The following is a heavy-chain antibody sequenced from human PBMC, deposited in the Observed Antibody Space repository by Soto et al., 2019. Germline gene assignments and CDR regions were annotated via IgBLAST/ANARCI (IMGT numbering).Heavy chain of an antibody. CDR2: IYPGDYET. V-gene: IGHV5-51*01. CDR1: GYTFSNFW. Sequence: GESLKISCQCSGYTFSNFWIAWVRQLPGKGLEWMGIIYPGDYETRYSPSFHGKVTISADRSIGTAYLQWSSLEASDSTFYFCARSPRSSPYFDYWGQGALVTDSS. CDR3: ARSPRSSPYFDY. J-gene: IGHJ4*02. D-gene: IGHD6-13*01.